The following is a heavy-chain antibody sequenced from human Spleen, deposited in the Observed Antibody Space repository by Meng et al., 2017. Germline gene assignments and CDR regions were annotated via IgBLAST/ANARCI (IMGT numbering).Heavy chain of an antibody. V-gene: IGHV1-2*06. J-gene: IGHJ4*02. Sequence: GPLVQSGGEVTKPGASVKVSCKPSGYNFPDYYTHWVRRAPGQGLEWMGRINPKSGDTHYAQKFQARVTMTGDTSISTAYMELSGLRSDDTAMYYCARDEDISAAGKLFGDYWGQGTLVTVAS. CDR2: INPKSGDT. CDR3: ARDEDISAAGKLFGDY. CDR1: GYNFPDYY. D-gene: IGHD6-25*01.